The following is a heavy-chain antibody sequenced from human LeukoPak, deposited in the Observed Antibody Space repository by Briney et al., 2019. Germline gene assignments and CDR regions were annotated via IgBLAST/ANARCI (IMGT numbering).Heavy chain of an antibody. CDR1: GYTFTNYG. D-gene: IGHD6-19*01. CDR3: ARTVAGGRYWYFDL. V-gene: IGHV1-18*01. Sequence: GASVKVSCKASGYTFTNYGLTWVRQAPGQGLEWMGWISVYNDKANYAQKFQGRVTMTADTSTGTAYLELRSLRSDDTAVYYCARTVAGGRYWYFDLWGRGTLVTVSS. J-gene: IGHJ2*01. CDR2: ISVYNDKA.